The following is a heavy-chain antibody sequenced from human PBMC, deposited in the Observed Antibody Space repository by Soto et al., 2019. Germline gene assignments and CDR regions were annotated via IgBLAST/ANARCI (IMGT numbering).Heavy chain of an antibody. V-gene: IGHV4-34*12. CDR2: LIHGGST. J-gene: IGHJ3*02. Sequence: SETLSLTCAIYGASLGGFHWTWLRQAPGKGLEWIGELIHGGSTNYNPSLKSRVSFSLDTSKNQFSLHLMSVTAADTAVYYCARSPLGYDSVRQTWREVGDSFDIWGRGTMVTVSS. CDR3: ARSPLGYDSVRQTWREVGDSFDI. D-gene: IGHD3-16*01. CDR1: GASLGGFH.